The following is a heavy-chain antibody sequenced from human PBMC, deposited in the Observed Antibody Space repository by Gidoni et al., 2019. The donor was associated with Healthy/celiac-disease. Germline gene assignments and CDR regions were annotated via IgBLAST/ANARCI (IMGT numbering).Heavy chain of an antibody. Sequence: QVQLVESGGGVVQPGRSLRLSCAASGFPFSSYGMHWVRQAPGKGLEWVAVIWYDGSNKYYADSVKGRFTISRDNSKNTLYLQMNSLRAEDTAVYYCAREGVYSYGSMDVWGQGTTVTVSS. CDR2: IWYDGSNK. J-gene: IGHJ6*02. CDR3: AREGVYSYGSMDV. CDR1: GFPFSSYG. V-gene: IGHV3-33*01. D-gene: IGHD5-18*01.